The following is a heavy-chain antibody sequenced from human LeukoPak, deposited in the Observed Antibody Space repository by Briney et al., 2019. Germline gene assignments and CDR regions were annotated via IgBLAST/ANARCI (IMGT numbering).Heavy chain of an antibody. CDR2: INPSGGST. CDR3: ARFGSGSYYVFVPYYYYYGMDV. V-gene: IGHV1-46*01. CDR1: GYTFTSYY. Sequence: GASVKVSCKASGYTFTSYYMHWVRQAPGQGLEWMGIINPSGGSTSYAQKFQGRVTMTRDMSTSTAYMELSSLRSEDTAVYYCARFGSGSYYVFVPYYYYYGMDVWGQGTTVTVSS. D-gene: IGHD3-10*01. J-gene: IGHJ6*02.